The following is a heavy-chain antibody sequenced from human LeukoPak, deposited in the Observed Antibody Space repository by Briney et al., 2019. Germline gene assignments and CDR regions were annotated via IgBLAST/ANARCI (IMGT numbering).Heavy chain of an antibody. CDR2: IYSGGST. V-gene: IGHV3-53*01. Sequence: GGSLRLSCAASGFTVSSNYMSWVRQAPGKGLEWVSVIYSGGSTYYADSVKGRFTTSRDNSKNTLYLQMNSLRAEDTAVYYCAKLRYFDWLFDYWGQGTLVTVSS. CDR3: AKLRYFDWLFDY. D-gene: IGHD3-9*01. CDR1: GFTVSSNY. J-gene: IGHJ4*02.